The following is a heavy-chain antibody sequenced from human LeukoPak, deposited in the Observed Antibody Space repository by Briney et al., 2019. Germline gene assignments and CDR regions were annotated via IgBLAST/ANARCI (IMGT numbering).Heavy chain of an antibody. Sequence: KPSGTLSLTCAVSGGSISSSNWWSWVRQPPGKGLEWIGEIYHSGSSNYNPSLESRVTISVDKSKNHFSLKLSSVTAADTAVYYCARSTPGYSSGWPLDYWGQGTLVTVSS. J-gene: IGHJ4*02. CDR1: GGSISSSNW. V-gene: IGHV4-4*02. CDR3: ARSTPGYSSGWPLDY. D-gene: IGHD6-19*01. CDR2: IYHSGSS.